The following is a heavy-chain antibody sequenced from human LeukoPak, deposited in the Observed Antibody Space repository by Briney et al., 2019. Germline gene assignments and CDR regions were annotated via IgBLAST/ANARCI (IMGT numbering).Heavy chain of an antibody. CDR2: IYSGGST. D-gene: IGHD5-18*01. CDR1: GFTVSSNY. J-gene: IGHJ4*02. V-gene: IGHV3-66*02. CDR3: AREYSYGYWFDY. Sequence: GGSLRLSCAVSGFTVSSNYMSWVRQAPGKGLEWVSVIYSGGSTYYADSVKGRFTISRDNSKNTLYLQMNSLRAEDTAVYYCAREYSYGYWFDYWGQGTLVTASS.